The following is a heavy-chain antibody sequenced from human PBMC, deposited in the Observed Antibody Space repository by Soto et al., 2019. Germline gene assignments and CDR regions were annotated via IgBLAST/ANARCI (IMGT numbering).Heavy chain of an antibody. CDR2: ISDSGST. D-gene: IGHD2-15*01. CDR1: GFTFSSYA. J-gene: IGHJ6*03. V-gene: IGHV3-23*01. Sequence: EVQLLESGGGLVQPGESRRLSCAASGFTFSSYAMSWVRQAPGKGLEWVSTISDSGSTYYADSVKGRFTNSRDISKNTLYVQMSSLRAEDTAVYYCAKGGEGYCSGTSCLYHMDAWGKGTTVTVSS. CDR3: AKGGEGYCSGTSCLYHMDA.